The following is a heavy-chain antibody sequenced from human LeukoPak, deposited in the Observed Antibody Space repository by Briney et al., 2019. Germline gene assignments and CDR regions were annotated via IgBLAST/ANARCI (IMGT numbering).Heavy chain of an antibody. CDR2: INPSGGST. CDR1: GYTFTSYY. D-gene: IGHD1-26*01. V-gene: IGHV1-46*01. Sequence: GASVKVSCRASGYTFTSYYMHWVRQAPGQGLEWMGIINPSGGSTSYAQKFQGRVTMTRDTSISTAYMELSRLRSDDTAVYYCARVRSRVGATVGYWGQGTLVTVSS. CDR3: ARVRSRVGATVGY. J-gene: IGHJ4*02.